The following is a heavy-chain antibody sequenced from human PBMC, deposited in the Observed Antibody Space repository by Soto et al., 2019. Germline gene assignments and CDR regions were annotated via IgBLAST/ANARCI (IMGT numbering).Heavy chain of an antibody. CDR1: GFTFSSFG. CDR3: AKTSGYDYVWGSSGLDP. J-gene: IGHJ5*02. V-gene: IGHV3-30*18. D-gene: IGHD3-16*01. Sequence: GGSLRLSCAASGFTFSSFGMHWVRQAPGKGLQWVAVISYVGSDKYYADSVKGRFTISRDDSTSTLYLQMNSLRAEDTAVYYCAKTSGYDYVWGSSGLDPWGQGTLVTVSS. CDR2: ISYVGSDK.